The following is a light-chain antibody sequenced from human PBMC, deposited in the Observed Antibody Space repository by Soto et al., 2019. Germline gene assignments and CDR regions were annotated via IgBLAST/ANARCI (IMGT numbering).Light chain of an antibody. J-gene: IGKJ4*01. Sequence: EIVLTQSPGTLSLSPGDRATLSCRASQSVRSGYFAWYQQKPGQAPRLLIVAASDRATDIPDRFSGGGSGTDFTLTISRLEPEDFALYYCHQYGNSPLTFGGGTRLEIK. V-gene: IGKV3-20*01. CDR3: HQYGNSPLT. CDR2: AAS. CDR1: QSVRSGY.